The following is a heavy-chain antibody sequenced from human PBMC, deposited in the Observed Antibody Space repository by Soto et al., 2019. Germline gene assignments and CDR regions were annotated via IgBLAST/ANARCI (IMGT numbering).Heavy chain of an antibody. CDR3: TRDFDSRGYYYYGMDV. Sequence: PGGSLRLSCTASGFTFGDYAMSWFRQAPGKGLEWVGFIRSKAYGGTTEYAASVKGRFTISRDDSKSIAYLQMNSLKTEDTAVYYCTRDFDSRGYYYYGMDVWGQGTTVTVSS. CDR2: IRSKAYGGTT. CDR1: GFTFGDYA. D-gene: IGHD3-9*01. J-gene: IGHJ6*02. V-gene: IGHV3-49*03.